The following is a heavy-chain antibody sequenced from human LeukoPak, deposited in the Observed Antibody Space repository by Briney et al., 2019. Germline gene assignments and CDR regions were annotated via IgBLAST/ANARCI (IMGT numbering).Heavy chain of an antibody. CDR1: GFTFSSYW. Sequence: GGSLRLSCAASGFTFSSYWMHWVRQAPGKGLVWVSRINSDGSSTSYADSVKGRFTISRDNARNTLYLQMNSLRAEDTAVYYCARDYYDSNIPGYYYYMDVWGKGTTVTVSS. CDR3: ARDYYDSNIPGYYYYMDV. D-gene: IGHD3-22*01. CDR2: INSDGSST. V-gene: IGHV3-74*01. J-gene: IGHJ6*03.